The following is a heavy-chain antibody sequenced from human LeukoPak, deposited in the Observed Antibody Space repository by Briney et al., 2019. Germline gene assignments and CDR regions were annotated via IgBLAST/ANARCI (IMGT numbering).Heavy chain of an antibody. CDR3: ARDYSSSWQNWFGP. CDR1: GYTFTSYG. CDR2: ISAYNGNT. J-gene: IGHJ5*02. D-gene: IGHD6-13*01. V-gene: IGHV1-18*01. Sequence: ASVKVSCKASGYTFTSYGISWVRQAPGQGLEWMGWISAYNGNTNYAQKLQGRVTMTTDTSTSTAYMELRSLRSDDTAVYYCARDYSSSWQNWFGPWGQGTLVTVSS.